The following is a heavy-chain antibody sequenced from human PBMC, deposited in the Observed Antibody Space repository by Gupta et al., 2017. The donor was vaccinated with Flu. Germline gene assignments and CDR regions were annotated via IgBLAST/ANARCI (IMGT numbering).Heavy chain of an antibody. CDR1: GYSISSGYY. D-gene: IGHD5-12*01. CDR3: ARVEASGYEF. J-gene: IGHJ4*02. V-gene: IGHV4-38-2*01. Sequence: QVQLQESGPGLVTPSETLSLTCAVSGYSISSGYYWGWIRQPPGKGLEWIGSIYHSGSTYYNPSLKSRVTISVDTSKNQFSLKLSSVTAADTAVYYCARVEASGYEFWGQGTLVTVSS. CDR2: IYHSGST.